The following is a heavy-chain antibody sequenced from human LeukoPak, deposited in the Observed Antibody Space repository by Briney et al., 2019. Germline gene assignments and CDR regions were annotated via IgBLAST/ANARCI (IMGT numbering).Heavy chain of an antibody. V-gene: IGHV3-21*01. CDR3: ARDPPYGDYPFDY. J-gene: IGHJ4*02. CDR2: ISSSSSYI. D-gene: IGHD4-17*01. Sequence: GGSLRLSCAASGFTFSSYSMNWVRQAPGKGLEWVSSISSSSSYIYYADSVKGRFTISRDNAKNSLCLQMNSLRAEDTAVYYCARDPPYGDYPFDYWGQGTLVTVSS. CDR1: GFTFSSYS.